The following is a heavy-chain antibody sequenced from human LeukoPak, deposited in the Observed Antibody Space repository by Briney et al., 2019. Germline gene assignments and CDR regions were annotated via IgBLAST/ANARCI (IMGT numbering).Heavy chain of an antibody. J-gene: IGHJ4*02. Sequence: GGSLRLSCAVSGITLSNYGMSRVRQAPGKGLEWVAGISDSGGRTNYADSVKGRFTISRDNPKNTLYLQMNSLRAEDTAVYFCAKRGVVIRVILVGFHKEAYYFDSWGQGALVTVSS. CDR2: ISDSGGRT. V-gene: IGHV3-23*01. CDR1: GITLSNYG. D-gene: IGHD3-22*01. CDR3: AKRGVVIRVILVGFHKEAYYFDS.